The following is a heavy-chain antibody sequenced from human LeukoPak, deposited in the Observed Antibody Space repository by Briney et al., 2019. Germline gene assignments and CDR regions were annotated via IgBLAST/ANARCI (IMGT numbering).Heavy chain of an antibody. V-gene: IGHV3-9*01. CDR1: GFTFDNYA. Sequence: GGSLRLSCAASGFTFDNYAMHWVRQAPGKGLEWVSAISWNSGSINYADSVKGRFTISRDNAKNSLYLQMNSLRAEDTAVYYCAREYSSTWYEYAFDIWGQGTMVTVSS. CDR3: AREYSSTWYEYAFDI. J-gene: IGHJ3*02. D-gene: IGHD6-13*01. CDR2: ISWNSGSI.